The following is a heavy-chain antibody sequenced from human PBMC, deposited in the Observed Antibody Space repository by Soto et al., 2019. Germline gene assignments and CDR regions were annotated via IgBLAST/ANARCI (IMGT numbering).Heavy chain of an antibody. CDR1: GGSISSGDYY. CDR2: IYYSGST. Sequence: QVQLQESGPGLVKPSQTLSLTCTVSGGSISSGDYYWSWIRQPPGKGLEWIGYIYYSGSTYYNPSLKSRVTISVDTSKNQFSLKLSSVTAADTAVYYCARFGTRYYYDSSGQAGMDNWGQGTLVTVSS. V-gene: IGHV4-30-4*01. D-gene: IGHD3-22*01. CDR3: ARFGTRYYYDSSGQAGMDN. J-gene: IGHJ4*02.